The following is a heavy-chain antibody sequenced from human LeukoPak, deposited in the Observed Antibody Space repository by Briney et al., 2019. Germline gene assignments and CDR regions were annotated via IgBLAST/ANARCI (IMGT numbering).Heavy chain of an antibody. Sequence: SETLSPTCTVSGGSISSGSNYWGWIRQPPGKGLEWIGSIYYSGSTYYNPSLKSRVTISVDTSKNQFSLKLSSVTAADTAVYYCVRHISVVRGEAFDFWGQGSLVTVSS. V-gene: IGHV4-39*01. CDR2: IYYSGST. CDR1: GGSISSGSNY. CDR3: VRHISVVRGEAFDF. J-gene: IGHJ4*02. D-gene: IGHD3-10*01.